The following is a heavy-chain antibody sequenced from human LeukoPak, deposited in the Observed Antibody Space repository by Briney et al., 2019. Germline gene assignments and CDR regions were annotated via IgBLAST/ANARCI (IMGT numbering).Heavy chain of an antibody. CDR1: GGSIRNYY. D-gene: IGHD2-15*01. Sequence: PSETPSLTCTVPGGSIRNYYWSWLRQPPGKGLKWIGYIYYSGSTNYNPSLKSRVTISVDTSKNQFSLKLSSVTAADTAVYYCARKGGTFDYWGQGTLVTVSS. J-gene: IGHJ4*02. CDR3: ARKGGTFDY. V-gene: IGHV4-59*08. CDR2: IYYSGST.